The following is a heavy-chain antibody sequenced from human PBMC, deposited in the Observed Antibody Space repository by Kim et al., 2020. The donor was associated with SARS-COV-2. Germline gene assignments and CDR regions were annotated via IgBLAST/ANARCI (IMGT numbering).Heavy chain of an antibody. V-gene: IGHV4-61*01. D-gene: IGHD2-8*01. CDR1: GGSVSSGSYY. CDR2: IYYSGST. Sequence: SETLSLTCTVSGGSVSSGSYYWSWIRQPPGKGLEWIGYIYYSGSTNYNPSLKSRVTISVDTSKNQFSLRLSSVTAADTAVYYCARGNLGYCTNGVCYSFDYWGQGTLVTVSS. CDR3: ARGNLGYCTNGVCYSFDY. J-gene: IGHJ4*02.